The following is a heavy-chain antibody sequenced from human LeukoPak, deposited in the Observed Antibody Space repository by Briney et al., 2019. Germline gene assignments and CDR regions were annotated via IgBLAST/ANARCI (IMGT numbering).Heavy chain of an antibody. Sequence: ASVKVSCKASGYTFTSYYMHWVRQAPGQGPGWMGIINPSGGSTSFAQKFQGRVTMTRDTSTSTVYMELSSLRSEDTAVYYCARSYSSGCDYWGQGTLVTVSS. J-gene: IGHJ4*02. CDR2: INPSGGST. CDR3: ARSYSSGCDY. V-gene: IGHV1-46*01. D-gene: IGHD6-19*01. CDR1: GYTFTSYY.